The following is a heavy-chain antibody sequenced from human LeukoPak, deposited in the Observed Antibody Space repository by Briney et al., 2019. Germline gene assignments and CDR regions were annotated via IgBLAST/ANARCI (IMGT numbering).Heavy chain of an antibody. V-gene: IGHV4-4*07. J-gene: IGHJ3*02. CDR1: GGSISSYY. CDR3: AREPRYCSSTSYYFDAFDI. D-gene: IGHD2-2*01. Sequence: PSETLSLTCTVSGGSISSYYWSWIRQPAGKGLEWIGRIYTSGSTNYNPSLKSRVTMLVDTSKNQFSLKLSSVTAADTAVYYCAREPRYCSSTSYYFDAFDIWGQGTMVTVSS. CDR2: IYTSGST.